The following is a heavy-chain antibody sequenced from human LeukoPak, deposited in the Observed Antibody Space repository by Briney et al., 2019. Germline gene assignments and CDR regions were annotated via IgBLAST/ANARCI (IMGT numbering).Heavy chain of an antibody. V-gene: IGHV3-49*04. CDR3: ARDRTSRGYSYRVDY. CDR1: GFTFGDYA. J-gene: IGHJ4*02. CDR2: IRRRGYGGTI. Sequence: GSLRISCTGSGFTFGDYAMSWVRQAPGKGLEWVGFIRRRGYGGTIEYAASVRGRFTISRDDSKSIAYLQMNSLKAEDTAVYYCARDRTSRGYSYRVDYWRQGSLVTVSS. D-gene: IGHD5-18*01.